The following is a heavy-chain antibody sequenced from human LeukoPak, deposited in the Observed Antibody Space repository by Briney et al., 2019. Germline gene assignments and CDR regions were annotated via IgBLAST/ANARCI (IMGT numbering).Heavy chain of an antibody. V-gene: IGHV4-39*07. CDR2: IYYSGST. Sequence: SETLSLTCAVSGGSISSGSYYWGWIRQPPGKGLEWIGTIYYSGSTYYNPSLKSRVTISVDTSKNQFSLKLSSVTAADTAVYYCARVPTVTFFDYWGQGTLVTVSS. CDR1: GGSISSGSYY. CDR3: ARVPTVTFFDY. J-gene: IGHJ4*02. D-gene: IGHD4-17*01.